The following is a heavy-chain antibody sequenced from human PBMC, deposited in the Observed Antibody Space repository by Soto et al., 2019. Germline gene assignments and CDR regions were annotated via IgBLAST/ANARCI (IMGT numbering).Heavy chain of an antibody. Sequence: QVQLVESGGGVVQPVRSLRLSCAASGYTFSAYGMHWVRQAPGKGLDWVALIWYDGSKKDYAESVKGRFTIARDDSKNTLFLQMDSLRVEDTAVYYCVRDPATVTSYFDYWGQGTLVTVS. V-gene: IGHV3-33*01. CDR3: VRDPATVTSYFDY. J-gene: IGHJ4*02. CDR2: IWYDGSKK. CDR1: GYTFSAYG. D-gene: IGHD2-2*01.